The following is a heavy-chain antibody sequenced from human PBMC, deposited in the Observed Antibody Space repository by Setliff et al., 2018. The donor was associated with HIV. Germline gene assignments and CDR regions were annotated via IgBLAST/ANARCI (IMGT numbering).Heavy chain of an antibody. D-gene: IGHD6-6*01. CDR2: IIPIFGPT. CDR3: ARDRERGQYSRSAVGGYYYYYMDV. CDR1: GGTFSNYA. J-gene: IGHJ6*03. Sequence: SVKVSCKASGGTFSNYAISWVRQAPGQGLEWMGGIIPIFGPTKYAQKFQGRVTITADESTSTADMELSRLKSEDTAVYYCARDRERGQYSRSAVGGYYYYYMDVWGKGTTVTVSS. V-gene: IGHV1-69*13.